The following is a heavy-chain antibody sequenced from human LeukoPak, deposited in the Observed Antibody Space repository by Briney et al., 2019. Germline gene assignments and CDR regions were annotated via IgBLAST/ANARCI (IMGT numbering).Heavy chain of an antibody. CDR3: ARDGIVGATVPAFDY. Sequence: ASVKVSCKASGYTCTSYYMHWVRQAPGQGLEWMGIINPSGGSTSYAQKFQGRVTMTRDTSTSTVYMELSSLRSEDTAVYYCARDGIVGATVPAFDYWGQGTLVTVSS. D-gene: IGHD1-26*01. J-gene: IGHJ4*02. V-gene: IGHV1-46*01. CDR1: GYTCTSYY. CDR2: INPSGGST.